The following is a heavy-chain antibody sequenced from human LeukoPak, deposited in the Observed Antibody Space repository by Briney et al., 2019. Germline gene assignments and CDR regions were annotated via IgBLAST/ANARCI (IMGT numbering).Heavy chain of an antibody. Sequence: PGGSLRLSCAASGFTFSDYYMSWIRQAPGKGLEWVSYISSSGSMIYYVDSVKGRFTISRDNAKNSLYLQMNSLRAEDTAVYYCARTIHDYGDYWFDPWGQGTLVTVSS. CDR2: ISSSGSMI. D-gene: IGHD4-17*01. CDR1: GFTFSDYY. CDR3: ARTIHDYGDYWFDP. V-gene: IGHV3-11*01. J-gene: IGHJ5*02.